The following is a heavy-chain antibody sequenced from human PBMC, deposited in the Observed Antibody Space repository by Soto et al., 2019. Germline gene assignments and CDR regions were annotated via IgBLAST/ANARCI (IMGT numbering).Heavy chain of an antibody. CDR2: IIPIFGTA. Sequence: GASVKVSCKASGGTFSSYAISWVRQAPGQGLEWMGGIIPIFGTANYAQKFQGRVTITADESTSTAYMELSSLRSEDTAVYYCARPTDYGGNSYAFDIWGQGTMVTVSS. CDR1: GGTFSSYA. CDR3: ARPTDYGGNSYAFDI. V-gene: IGHV1-69*13. J-gene: IGHJ3*02. D-gene: IGHD4-17*01.